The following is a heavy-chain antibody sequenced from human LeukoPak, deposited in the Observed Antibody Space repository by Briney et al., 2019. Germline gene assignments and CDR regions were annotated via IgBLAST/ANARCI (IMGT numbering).Heavy chain of an antibody. Sequence: GASVKVSCKASGGTFSSYAISWVRQAPGQGLEWMGGIIPIFGTANYAQKFQGRVTITADESTSTAYMELSSLRSEDTAVYYCAREDMITFGGVIDWGQGTLVTVSS. V-gene: IGHV1-69*13. J-gene: IGHJ4*02. CDR1: GGTFSSYA. D-gene: IGHD3-16*02. CDR2: IIPIFGTA. CDR3: AREDMITFGGVID.